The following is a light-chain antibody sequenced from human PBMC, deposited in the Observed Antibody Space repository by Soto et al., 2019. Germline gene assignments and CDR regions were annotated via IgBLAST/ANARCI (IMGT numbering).Light chain of an antibody. V-gene: IGLV2-8*01. J-gene: IGLJ1*01. CDR1: SSDVGAYDY. CDR2: EIN. Sequence: QSALTQPHSASGSPGQSVTISCTGTSSDVGAYDYVSWYQQHRGKAPKLMIYEINKRPSGVPDRFSGSKSGNTASLTVSGLQAEDEADYYCSSFAGSNNFPDVFGTGTKLTVL. CDR3: SSFAGSNNFPDV.